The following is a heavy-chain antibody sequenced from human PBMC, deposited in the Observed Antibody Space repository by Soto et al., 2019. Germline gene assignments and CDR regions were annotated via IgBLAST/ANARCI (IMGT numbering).Heavy chain of an antibody. D-gene: IGHD3-16*01. CDR3: ARGGDRFAGMDV. CDR2: ISTAGDT. V-gene: IGHV3-13*01. Sequence: EVQLVESGGGLVQPGGSLRLSCAASGFGFNGYDMHWVRQAPGKNLEWVAAISTAGDTYYLGSVKGRFTISREDPKNSLSLQMTRLRGGDTAVYYGARGGDRFAGMDVWGQGTTVTVSS. J-gene: IGHJ6*02. CDR1: GFGFNGYD.